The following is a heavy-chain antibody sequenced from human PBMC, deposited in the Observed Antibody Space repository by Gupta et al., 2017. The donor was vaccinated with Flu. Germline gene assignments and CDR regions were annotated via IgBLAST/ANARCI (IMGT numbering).Heavy chain of an antibody. CDR1: DGSISSRDYY. Sequence: QLQLQESSPGLVKPAEPLSLTCTVYDGSISSRDYYWCLLRKSPGKGLEWISSVYYRESTYYNPSLNSRVIISADTSKNQCSMELSSMTATDSAVYYCARHPTEVRSNWYFDLWGRGTLVTVSA. D-gene: IGHD3-10*01. CDR3: ARHPTEVRSNWYFDL. J-gene: IGHJ2*01. V-gene: IGHV4-39*01. CDR2: VYYREST.